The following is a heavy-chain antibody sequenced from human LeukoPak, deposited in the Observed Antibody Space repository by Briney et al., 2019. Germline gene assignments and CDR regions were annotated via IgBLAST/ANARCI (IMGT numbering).Heavy chain of an antibody. CDR1: GYTFTGNY. V-gene: IGHV1-46*01. CDR2: INPSGGST. D-gene: IGHD3-10*01. Sequence: ASVKVSCKASGYTFTGNYMHWVRQAPGQGLEWMGIINPSGGSTSYAQKFQGRVTMTRDMSTSTVYMELSSLRSEDTAVYYCAKSNGYGLVDIWGQGTMVTVSS. CDR3: AKSNGYGLVDI. J-gene: IGHJ3*02.